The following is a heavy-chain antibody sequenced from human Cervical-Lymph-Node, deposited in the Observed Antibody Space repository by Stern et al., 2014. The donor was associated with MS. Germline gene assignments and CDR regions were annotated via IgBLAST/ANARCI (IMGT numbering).Heavy chain of an antibody. V-gene: IGHV5-51*01. Sequence: EVQLEESGAELIRPGESVKISCKGSGFKFSIYWIAWVRQMPGKGLEWMVVYYPVDSETRYGPSSQGKVTMSADKSTSTAYLQWSSLNASYTAMYFCARQTSAWASDVWGQGTLVTVSS. CDR2: YYPVDSET. CDR1: GFKFSIYW. CDR3: ARQTSAWASDV. J-gene: IGHJ4*02. D-gene: IGHD7-27*01.